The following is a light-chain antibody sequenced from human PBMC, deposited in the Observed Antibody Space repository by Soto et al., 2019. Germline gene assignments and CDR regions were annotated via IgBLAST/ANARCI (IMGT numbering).Light chain of an antibody. CDR3: QSYDSSLSGVV. Sequence: QSVLTQPPSVSGAPGQRVTISCTGSSSNIGAGYDVHWFQQLPGTAPKLLIYVNSNRPSGVPDRFSGSKSGTSASLAITGRQAADEADYYCQSYDSSLSGVVFGGGTKLTVL. J-gene: IGLJ2*01. V-gene: IGLV1-40*01. CDR1: SSNIGAGYD. CDR2: VNS.